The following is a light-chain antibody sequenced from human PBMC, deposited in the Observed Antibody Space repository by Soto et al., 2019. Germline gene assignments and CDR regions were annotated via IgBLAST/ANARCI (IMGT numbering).Light chain of an antibody. CDR2: AAF. CDR1: RTISGY. CDR3: EQSYSTPLT. V-gene: IGKV1-39*01. J-gene: IGKJ4*01. Sequence: DIQMTQSPSSLSASVGDSVTISCRASRTISGYLNWYQQKPGTAPKLLIYAAFTLQSGVPSRFSGSGSGTDFTLTISSLQPEDFATYHCEQSYSTPLTFGGGTKLEIK.